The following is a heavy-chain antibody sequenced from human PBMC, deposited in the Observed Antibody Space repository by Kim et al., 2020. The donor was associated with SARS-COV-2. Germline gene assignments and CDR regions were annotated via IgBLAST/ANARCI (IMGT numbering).Heavy chain of an antibody. V-gene: IGHV4-31*03. CDR1: GGSISSGGYY. D-gene: IGHD3-10*01. CDR2: IYYSGST. J-gene: IGHJ4*02. Sequence: SETLSLTCTVSGGSISSGGYYWSWIRQHPGKGLEWIGYIYYSGSTYYNPSLKSRVTISVDTSKNQFSLKLSSVTAADTAVYYCARIGPLWFGELLSYFDYWGQGTLVTVSS. CDR3: ARIGPLWFGELLSYFDY.